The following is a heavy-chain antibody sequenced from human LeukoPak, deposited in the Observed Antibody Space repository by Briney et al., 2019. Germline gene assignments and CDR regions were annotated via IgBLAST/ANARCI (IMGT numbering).Heavy chain of an antibody. CDR3: ARGWLSGYYFDY. J-gene: IGHJ4*02. V-gene: IGHV4-34*01. D-gene: IGHD3-9*01. CDR1: GGSFSGYY. Sequence: LETLSLTCAVYGGSFSGYYWSWIRQPPGKGLEWIGEINHSGSTNYNPSLKSRVTISVDTSKNQFSLKLSSVTAADTAVYYCARGWLSGYYFDYWGQGTLVTVSS. CDR2: INHSGST.